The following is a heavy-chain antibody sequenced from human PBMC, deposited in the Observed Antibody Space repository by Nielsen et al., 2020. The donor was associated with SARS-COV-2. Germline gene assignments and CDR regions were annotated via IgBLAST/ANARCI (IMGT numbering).Heavy chain of an antibody. Sequence: SETLSLTCTVSGGSISSYYWSWIRQPPGKGLEWIGYIYYSGSTNYNPSLKSRVTISVDTSKNQFSLKLSSVTAADTAVYYCASAKYSYGIFFDYWGQGTLVTVSS. V-gene: IGHV4-59*01. D-gene: IGHD5-18*01. J-gene: IGHJ4*02. CDR1: GGSISSYY. CDR3: ASAKYSYGIFFDY. CDR2: IYYSGST.